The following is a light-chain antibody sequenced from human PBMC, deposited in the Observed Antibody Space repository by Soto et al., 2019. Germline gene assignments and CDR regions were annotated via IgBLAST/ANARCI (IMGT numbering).Light chain of an antibody. V-gene: IGKV1-12*01. CDR3: QQANSFPIT. CDR1: QDISSW. J-gene: IGKJ5*01. CDR2: AAS. Sequence: DIQMTQSPSSVSASVGDRVTITCRASQDISSWLAWYQQKPGKAPKLLIYAASSLQSGVPSRFSGSGYGTEFTLTISSLQPEDFATYYCQQANSFPITFGQGTRLEIK.